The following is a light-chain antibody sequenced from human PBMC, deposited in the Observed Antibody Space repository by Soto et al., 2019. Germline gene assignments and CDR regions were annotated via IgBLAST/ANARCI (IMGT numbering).Light chain of an antibody. V-gene: IGKV3-11*01. CDR1: QTISNY. CDR3: QQHTNSPLT. Sequence: EIVLTQSPATLYLSPGERATLFCRASQTISNYLAWYQQKPGQAPRLLIYDASNRAARIPARFSGSASGTDLILTIRSLEPEDLAFYYCQQHTNSPLTFGGGTKVEIK. CDR2: DAS. J-gene: IGKJ4*01.